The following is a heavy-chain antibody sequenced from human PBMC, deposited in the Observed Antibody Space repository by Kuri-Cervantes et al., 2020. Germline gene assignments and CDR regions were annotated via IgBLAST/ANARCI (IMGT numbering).Heavy chain of an antibody. CDR2: IIPIFGTA. Sequence: SVKVSCKASGYTFTYYDMHWVRQAPGQGLEWMGGIIPIFGTANYAQKFQGRVTITADESTSTAYMELSSLRSEDAAVYYCARERDYDFWSGYLDTQPGFFDYWGQGTLVTVSS. V-gene: IGHV1-69*13. CDR1: GYTFTYYD. J-gene: IGHJ4*02. D-gene: IGHD3-3*01. CDR3: ARERDYDFWSGYLDTQPGFFDY.